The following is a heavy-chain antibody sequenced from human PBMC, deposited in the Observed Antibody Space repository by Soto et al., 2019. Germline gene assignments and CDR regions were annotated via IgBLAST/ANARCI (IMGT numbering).Heavy chain of an antibody. J-gene: IGHJ6*02. V-gene: IGHV1-69*13. CDR2: IVPIYRTA. Sequence: SVKVSCKASGGTFSSYRINWVRQAPGQGLEWVGGIVPIYRTADYAQKFQGRVTITADESARTSYMELRSLKSQDTAVYYCVGTGTSPYYYYGMDVWGQGTTVTVSS. CDR1: GGTFSSYR. D-gene: IGHD1-1*01. CDR3: VGTGTSPYYYYGMDV.